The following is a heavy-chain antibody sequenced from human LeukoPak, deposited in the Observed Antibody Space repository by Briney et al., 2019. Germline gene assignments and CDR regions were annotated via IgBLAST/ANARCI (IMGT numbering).Heavy chain of an antibody. CDR3: ARYDRDSPTYFGY. CDR2: IYYSGST. D-gene: IGHD3-9*01. Sequence: PSETLSLTCTVSGGSISGYYWSWIRQPPGKGLEYIGYIYYSGSTNYNPSLKSRVSISIDTSKNQFSLRLSSVTAADTAVYFCARYDRDSPTYFGYWGQGTLVTVSS. V-gene: IGHV4-59*08. J-gene: IGHJ4*02. CDR1: GGSISGYY.